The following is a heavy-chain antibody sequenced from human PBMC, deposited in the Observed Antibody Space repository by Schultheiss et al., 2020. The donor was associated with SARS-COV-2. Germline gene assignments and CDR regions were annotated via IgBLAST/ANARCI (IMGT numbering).Heavy chain of an antibody. V-gene: IGHV4-4*02. CDR1: GDSISNSNW. D-gene: IGHD3-3*01. CDR2: INHSGST. J-gene: IGHJ4*02. Sequence: SETLSLTCAVSGDSISNSNWWSWVRQSPGKGLEWIGEINHSGSTNYNPSLKSRLTISVDTSKNQFSLKLTSLTAADTAIYYCARGNDFVYFFDSWGQGTLVTVSS. CDR3: ARGNDFVYFFDS.